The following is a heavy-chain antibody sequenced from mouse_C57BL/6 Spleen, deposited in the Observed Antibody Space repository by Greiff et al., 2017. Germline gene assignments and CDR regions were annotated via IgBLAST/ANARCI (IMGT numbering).Heavy chain of an antibody. Sequence: QVQLQQSGPELVKPGASVKISCKASGYAFSSSWMNWVKQRPGKGLEWIGRIYPGDGDTNYNGKFKGKATLTADKSSSTAYMQLSRLTSEDSAVYFCARQDYYGSSYWFAYWGQGTLVTVSA. CDR1: GYAFSSSW. CDR2: IYPGDGDT. J-gene: IGHJ3*01. V-gene: IGHV1-82*01. D-gene: IGHD1-1*01. CDR3: ARQDYYGSSYWFAY.